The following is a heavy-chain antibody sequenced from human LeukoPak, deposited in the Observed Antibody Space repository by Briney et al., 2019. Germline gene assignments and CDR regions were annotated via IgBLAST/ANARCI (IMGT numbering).Heavy chain of an antibody. CDR1: GFTFSRHG. Sequence: PGRSLRLSCAASGFTFSRHGMHWVRQAPGKGLEWVAVIWYDGSSMYYADSVKGRFTIPRDNSKNTVDLQMYSLRAEDSAVYYCARSLGSGWIHLVEYWGQGTLVTVS. CDR3: ARSLGSGWIHLVEY. J-gene: IGHJ4*02. D-gene: IGHD6-19*01. V-gene: IGHV3-33*01. CDR2: IWYDGSSM.